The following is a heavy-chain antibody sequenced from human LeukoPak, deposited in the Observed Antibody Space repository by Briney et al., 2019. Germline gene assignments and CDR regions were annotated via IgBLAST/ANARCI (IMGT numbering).Heavy chain of an antibody. V-gene: IGHV4-39*02. CDR2: IYYSGST. J-gene: IGHJ4*02. D-gene: IGHD2/OR15-2a*01. CDR3: ARDVAESMAIDY. Sequence: SETLSLTCTVSGGSISSSSYYWGWIRQPPGKGLEWIGSIYYSGSTYYNPSLKSRVTISVDTSKNQFSLKLSSVTAADTAVYYCARDVAESMAIDYWGQGTLVTVSS. CDR1: GGSISSSSYY.